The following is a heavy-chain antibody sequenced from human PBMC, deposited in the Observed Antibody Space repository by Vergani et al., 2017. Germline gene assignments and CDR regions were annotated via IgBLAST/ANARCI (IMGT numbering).Heavy chain of an antibody. D-gene: IGHD4-11*01. V-gene: IGHV3-23*01. Sequence: EVQLLESGGSLKQPGGSLRLSCVASGFTFSSHAMSWVRQGHGQGLEWVSSIKNTGDSTHYADSVKGRFTISRDNSKNTLYLQMNSLRAEDTAVYCCARGRETTPGYFYMDVWGKXP. J-gene: IGHJ6*03. CDR1: GFTFSSHA. CDR2: IKNTGDST. CDR3: ARGRETTPGYFYMDV.